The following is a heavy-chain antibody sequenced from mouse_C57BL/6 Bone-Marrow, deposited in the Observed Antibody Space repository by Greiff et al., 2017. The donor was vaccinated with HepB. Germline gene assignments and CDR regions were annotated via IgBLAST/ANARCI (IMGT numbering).Heavy chain of an antibody. CDR2: IYPGDGDT. CDR1: GYAFSSSW. V-gene: IGHV1-82*01. CDR3: AVYGNYDY. J-gene: IGHJ2*01. D-gene: IGHD2-1*01. Sequence: QVQLQQSGPELVKPGASVKISCKASGYAFSSSWMNWVKQRPGKGLEWIGRIYPGDGDTNYNGKFKGKATLTADNSSSTAYMQLSSLTSEDSAVYFCAVYGNYDYWGQGTTLTVSS.